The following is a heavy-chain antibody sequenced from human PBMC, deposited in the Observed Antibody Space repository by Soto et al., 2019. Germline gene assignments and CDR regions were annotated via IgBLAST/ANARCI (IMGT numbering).Heavy chain of an antibody. CDR1: GGSIISGDYF. CDR3: ARMYSSGSGWFHP. D-gene: IGHD6-19*01. V-gene: IGHV4-30-4*01. J-gene: IGHJ5*02. CDR2: FYSSGSI. Sequence: SAPLALTCSVSGGSIISGDYFWSWIRHPPGKGLEWIGSFYSSGSIIYNPSLRSRVSISGDTSSNQFSMSLTSVTAADTARYYCARMYSSGSGWFHPWGQGTLVTVS.